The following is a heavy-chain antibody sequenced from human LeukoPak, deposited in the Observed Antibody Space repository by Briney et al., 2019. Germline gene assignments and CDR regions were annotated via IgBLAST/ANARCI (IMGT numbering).Heavy chain of an antibody. J-gene: IGHJ4*02. CDR1: GGSFSSYA. D-gene: IGHD2-15*01. CDR3: ARADCSGGSCCFDY. CDR2: IIPVFGTA. V-gene: IGHV1-69*13. Sequence: ASVKVSCKAFGGSFSSYAISWVRQAPGQGLEWMGGIIPVFGTANYAQKFQGRVTITADESTSTAYMELSSLRSEDTAVYYCARADCSGGSCCFDYWGQGTLVTVSS.